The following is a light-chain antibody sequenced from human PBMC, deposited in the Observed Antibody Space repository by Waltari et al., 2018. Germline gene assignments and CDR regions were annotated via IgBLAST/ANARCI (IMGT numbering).Light chain of an antibody. J-gene: IGLJ2*01. Sequence: QSALTQPASVSGSPGQSITISSTATISDVGGYNYVSWYQQHPGKAPKLMIYDVSNRPSGVSNRFSGSKSGNTASLTISGLQAEDEADYYCSSYTSSSVVFGGGTKLTVL. V-gene: IGLV2-14*01. CDR1: ISDVGGYNY. CDR3: SSYTSSSVV. CDR2: DVS.